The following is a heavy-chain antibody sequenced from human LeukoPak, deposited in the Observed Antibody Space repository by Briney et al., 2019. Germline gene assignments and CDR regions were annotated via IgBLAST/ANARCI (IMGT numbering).Heavy chain of an antibody. CDR1: GYTFTING. V-gene: IGHV1-18*01. Sequence: GASVNVSCKASGYTFTINGISWVRQAPGQGLEWMGWISANSGNTNYAQRLQGRVTMTTDTSTSTAYMELRGLRSDDTAVYFCARDLARGYSYGYNAFDIWGQGTMVTVSS. CDR2: ISANSGNT. D-gene: IGHD5-18*01. CDR3: ARDLARGYSYGYNAFDI. J-gene: IGHJ3*02.